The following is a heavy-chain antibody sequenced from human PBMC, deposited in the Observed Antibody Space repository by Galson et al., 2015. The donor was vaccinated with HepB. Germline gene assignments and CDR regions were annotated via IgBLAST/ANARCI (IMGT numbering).Heavy chain of an antibody. CDR1: GFIFSNYA. CDR3: AKGGGITVFGVVIMPN. J-gene: IGHJ3*01. CDR2: TDGSGSST. Sequence: SLRLSCAASGFIFSNYAMNWVRQPPGKGLEWVSSTDGSGSSTNYADSVKGRFTISRDNSKNTLYLQMNSLRAEDTAVYYCAKGGGITVFGVVIMPNWGQGTMVTVSS. D-gene: IGHD3-3*01. V-gene: IGHV3-23*05.